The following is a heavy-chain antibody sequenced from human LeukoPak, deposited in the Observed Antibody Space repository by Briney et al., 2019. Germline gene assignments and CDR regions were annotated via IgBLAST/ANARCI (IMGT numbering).Heavy chain of an antibody. V-gene: IGHV4-4*07. Sequence: SETLSLTCTVSGGSISSYYWSWIRQSAGKGLEWIGRISTSGSTSYNPSLKSRVTISVDTSKNQVSLKLSSVTAADTAVYYCAAYCSSTSCPHPLAFDIWGQGTMVTVSS. J-gene: IGHJ3*02. CDR2: ISTSGST. CDR3: AAYCSSTSCPHPLAFDI. D-gene: IGHD2-2*01. CDR1: GGSISSYY.